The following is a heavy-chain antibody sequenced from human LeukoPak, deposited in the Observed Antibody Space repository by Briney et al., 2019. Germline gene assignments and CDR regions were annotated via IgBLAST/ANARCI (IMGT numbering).Heavy chain of an antibody. CDR1: GGTFSSYA. CDR3: AKSTYYYDSGEGSNYWYFDL. CDR2: IIPIFGTA. Sequence: GASVKVSCKASGGTFSSYAISWVRQAPGQGLEWMGGIIPIFGTANYAQKFQGRVTITADESTSTAYMELSSLRSEDTALYYCAKSTYYYDSGEGSNYWYFDLWGRGTLVTVSS. J-gene: IGHJ2*01. V-gene: IGHV1-69*13. D-gene: IGHD3-10*01.